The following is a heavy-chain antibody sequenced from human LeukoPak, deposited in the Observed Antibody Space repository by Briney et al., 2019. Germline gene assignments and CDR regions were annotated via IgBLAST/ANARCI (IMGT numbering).Heavy chain of an antibody. CDR2: ISAGGGST. V-gene: IGHV3-23*01. D-gene: IGHD2/OR15-2a*01. CDR3: AKQSRATVSIINFDY. J-gene: IGHJ4*02. CDR1: GFTFSTYA. Sequence: GGSLRPSCPVSGFTFSTYAMSWVRQAPGKGLEWVSVISAGGGSTYYADSVKGRFTISRDNSKNTLYLQMNSLRAEDTAVYYCAKQSRATVSIINFDYWGQGTLVTVSS.